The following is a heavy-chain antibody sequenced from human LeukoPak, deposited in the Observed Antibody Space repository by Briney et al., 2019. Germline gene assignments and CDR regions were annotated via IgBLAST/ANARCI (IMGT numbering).Heavy chain of an antibody. CDR1: GYRFTNSW. Sequence: GESLKISCKVSGYRFTNSWIAWVRQMPGIGLEWMGIIYPGDSDTRYTPSFQGQVTISADKSISTAYLQWSSLKASDTAMYYCARLRDDAFDIWGQGTMVTVSS. J-gene: IGHJ3*02. V-gene: IGHV5-51*01. CDR2: IYPGDSDT. CDR3: ARLRDDAFDI.